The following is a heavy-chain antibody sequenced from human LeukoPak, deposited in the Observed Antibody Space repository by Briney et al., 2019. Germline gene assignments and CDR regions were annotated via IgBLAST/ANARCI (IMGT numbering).Heavy chain of an antibody. Sequence: GGSLTLSCAASGFTFSSYSMNWVRQAPGKGLEWVSSISSSSSYIYYANSVKGRFIISRDNAKNALYLQMNSLRAEDTAVYYCARVRPKTGVPLLWGQGTLVTVSS. CDR1: GFTFSSYS. CDR3: ARVRPKTGVPLL. D-gene: IGHD1-14*01. V-gene: IGHV3-21*01. J-gene: IGHJ4*02. CDR2: ISSSSSYI.